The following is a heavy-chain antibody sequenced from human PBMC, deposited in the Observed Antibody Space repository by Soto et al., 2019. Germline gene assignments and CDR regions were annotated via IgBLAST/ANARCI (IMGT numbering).Heavy chain of an antibody. D-gene: IGHD3-22*01. CDR3: AKDFWNYDSSGYYYDAFDI. J-gene: IGHJ3*02. CDR2: ISGSSGST. Sequence: GGSLRLSCAASGFTFSTYSMNWVRQAPGKGLEWVSYISGSSGSTYYADSVKGRFTISRDNSKNTLYLQMNSLRAEDTAVYYCAKDFWNYDSSGYYYDAFDIWGQGTMVTVSS. CDR1: GFTFSTYS. V-gene: IGHV3-23*01.